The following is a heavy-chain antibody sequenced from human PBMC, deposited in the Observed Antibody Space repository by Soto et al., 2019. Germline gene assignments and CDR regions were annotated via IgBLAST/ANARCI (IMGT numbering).Heavy chain of an antibody. J-gene: IGHJ4*02. V-gene: IGHV3-48*02. Sequence: GGSLRLSCVASGFTFTSNSMNWVREAPGKGLEWISYITSSSSTIYYADSVKGRFTISRDNAKNSLYLQMNSLRDDDTAVYYCARGRVGTAYFDYRRQGALVTVSS. D-gene: IGHD1-1*01. CDR3: ARGRVGTAYFDY. CDR2: ITSSSSTI. CDR1: GFTFTSNS.